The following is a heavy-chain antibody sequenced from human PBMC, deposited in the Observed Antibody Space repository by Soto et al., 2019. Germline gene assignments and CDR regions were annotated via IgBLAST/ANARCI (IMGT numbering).Heavy chain of an antibody. CDR3: GRCSSTSCHLGSDY. Sequence: QVQLVESGGGVVQPGRSLRLSCAASGFTFSSYAMNWVRQAPDKGLEWVALISYDGNNKYYADSVKGRFTISRDSSKSTLYLQMNSLRDADTAFYYCGRCSSTSCHLGSDYWGQGTLVTVSS. J-gene: IGHJ4*02. D-gene: IGHD2-2*01. CDR1: GFTFSSYA. V-gene: IGHV3-30-3*01. CDR2: ISYDGNNK.